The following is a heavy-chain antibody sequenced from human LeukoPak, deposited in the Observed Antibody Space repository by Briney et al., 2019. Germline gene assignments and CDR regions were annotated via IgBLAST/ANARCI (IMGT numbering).Heavy chain of an antibody. D-gene: IGHD3-10*01. Sequence: PGGSLRLSCAASGFTFSSYGMHWVRQAPGKGLELVAVISYDGSNKYYADSVKGRFTISRDNSKNTLYLQMNSLRAEETAVYYCAKVGQLGSGSYYPYYFDYWGQGTLVTVSS. CDR1: GFTFSSYG. J-gene: IGHJ4*02. V-gene: IGHV3-30*18. CDR2: ISYDGSNK. CDR3: AKVGQLGSGSYYPYYFDY.